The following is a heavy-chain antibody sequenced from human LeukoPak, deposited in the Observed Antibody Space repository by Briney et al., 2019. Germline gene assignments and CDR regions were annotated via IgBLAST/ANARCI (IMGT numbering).Heavy chain of an antibody. D-gene: IGHD4-17*01. CDR3: ARGGVNYGDYRGEIDY. CDR2: IYYSGYT. V-gene: IGHV4-59*01. J-gene: IGHJ4*02. Sequence: SETLSLTCTVSGGSISSYYWSWIRQPPGKGLEWIGYIYYSGYTNYNPSLKSRVTISVDTSKNQFSLKLSSVTAADTAVYYCARGGVNYGDYRGEIDYWGQGTLVTVSS. CDR1: GGSISSYY.